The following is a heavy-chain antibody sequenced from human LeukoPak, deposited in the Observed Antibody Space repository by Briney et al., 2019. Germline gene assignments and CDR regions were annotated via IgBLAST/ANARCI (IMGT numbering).Heavy chain of an antibody. CDR2: IIPIFGTA. D-gene: IGHD3-22*01. Sequence: SVKVSCKASGYTFTSYAMNWVRQAPGQGLEWMGGIIPIFGTANYAQKFQGRVTITADESTSTAYMELSSLRSEDTAVYYCAVSSLYDSSGYYLEHFDYWGQGTLVTVSS. CDR1: GYTFTSYA. V-gene: IGHV1-69*13. J-gene: IGHJ4*02. CDR3: AVSSLYDSSGYYLEHFDY.